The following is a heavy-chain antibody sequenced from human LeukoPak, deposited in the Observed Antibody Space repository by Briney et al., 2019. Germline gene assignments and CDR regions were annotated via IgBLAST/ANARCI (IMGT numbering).Heavy chain of an antibody. CDR2: ISAYNGNT. CDR1: GYTFTSYG. CDR3: ARRYYYDSSGYYYYPYFDY. J-gene: IGHJ4*02. Sequence: ASVKVSCKASGYTFTSYGISWVRQPPGQGLEWMGWISAYNGNTNYAQKLQGRVTMTTDTSTSTAYMELRSLRSDDTAVYYCARRYYYDSSGYYYYPYFDYWGQGTLVTVSS. D-gene: IGHD3-22*01. V-gene: IGHV1-18*01.